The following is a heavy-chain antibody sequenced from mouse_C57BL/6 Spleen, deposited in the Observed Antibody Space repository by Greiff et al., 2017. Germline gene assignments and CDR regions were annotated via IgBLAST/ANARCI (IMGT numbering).Heavy chain of an antibody. CDR3: ARDEEFAY. CDR2: IDPSDSYT. J-gene: IGHJ3*01. CDR1: GYTFTSYW. V-gene: IGHV1-50*01. Sequence: QVQLQQPGAELVKPGASVKLSCKASGYTFTSYWMQWVKQRPGQGLEWIGEIDPSDSYTNYNQKFKGKATLTVDTSSSTAYMQPSSLTSEDSAVYYCARDEEFAYWGQGTLVTVSA.